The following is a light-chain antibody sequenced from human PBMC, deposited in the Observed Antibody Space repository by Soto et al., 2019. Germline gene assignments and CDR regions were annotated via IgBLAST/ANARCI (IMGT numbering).Light chain of an antibody. J-gene: IGLJ2*01. CDR2: LEGSGSC. Sequence: QPVLTQSSSASASLGSSVKLTCTLSSGHSSYIIAWHQQQPGKAPRYLMKLEGSGSCNKGSGVPDRFSGSSSGADRYLTISNLQSEDEADYYCETWDSNTVVFGGGTKLTVL. CDR3: ETWDSNTVV. CDR1: SGHSSYI. V-gene: IGLV4-60*03.